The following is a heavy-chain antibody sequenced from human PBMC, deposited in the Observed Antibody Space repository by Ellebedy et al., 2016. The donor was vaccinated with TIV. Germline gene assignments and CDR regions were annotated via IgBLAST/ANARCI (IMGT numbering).Heavy chain of an antibody. V-gene: IGHV3-23*01. CDR3: ARESTYCGADCYSLSDH. Sequence: GESLKISCAASGFTFRTYAMTWVRQAPGKGLEWVSAISAGGGGRYYADSVKGRFAISRDNSKSTLFLQMNSLRPEDTAVYYCARESTYCGADCYSLSDHWGQGALVTVSA. CDR2: ISAGGGGR. CDR1: GFTFRTYA. D-gene: IGHD2-21*02. J-gene: IGHJ5*02.